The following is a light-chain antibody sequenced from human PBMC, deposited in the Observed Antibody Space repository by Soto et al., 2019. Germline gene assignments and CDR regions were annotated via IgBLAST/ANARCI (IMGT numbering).Light chain of an antibody. Sequence: QSVLTQSASVSGSPGQSITISCTGTSSDIGAYNYVSWYQQHPGKAPKLLIYEVTNRPSGVPDRFSGSKSGNTASLTISGLQAEDEADFYCCSYAGSYTWVFGGGTKLTVL. CDR1: SSDIGAYNY. CDR2: EVT. J-gene: IGLJ3*02. V-gene: IGLV2-11*01. CDR3: CSYAGSYTWV.